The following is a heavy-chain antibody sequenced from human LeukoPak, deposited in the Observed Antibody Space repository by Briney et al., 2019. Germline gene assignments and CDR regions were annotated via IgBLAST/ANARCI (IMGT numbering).Heavy chain of an antibody. J-gene: IGHJ4*02. Sequence: GGSLRLSCAASGFTFSSYGMHWVRQAPGKGLEWVSFMRYDGSNKYYADSVKGRFTISRDNSKNTLYLQMNSLRAEDTALYLCAGGDRNGWYFYYWGQGTLVTVSS. D-gene: IGHD6-19*01. CDR3: AGGDRNGWYFYY. CDR1: GFTFSSYG. CDR2: MRYDGSNK. V-gene: IGHV3-30*02.